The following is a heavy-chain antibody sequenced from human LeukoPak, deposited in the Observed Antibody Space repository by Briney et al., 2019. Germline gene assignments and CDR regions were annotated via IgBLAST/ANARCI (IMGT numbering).Heavy chain of an antibody. CDR2: ISAYNGNT. Sequence: ASVKVSCKASGYTFTSYGISWVRQAPGQGREWMGWISAYNGNTNYAQKLQGRVTMTTDTSTSTAYMELRSLRSDDTAVYYCARDKGAYCGGDCYSGAPDYWGQGTLVTVSS. CDR1: GYTFTSYG. J-gene: IGHJ4*02. V-gene: IGHV1-18*01. D-gene: IGHD2-21*02. CDR3: ARDKGAYCGGDCYSGAPDY.